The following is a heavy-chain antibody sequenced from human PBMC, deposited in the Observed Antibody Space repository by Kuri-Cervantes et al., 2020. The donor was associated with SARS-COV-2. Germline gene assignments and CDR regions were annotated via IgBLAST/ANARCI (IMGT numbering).Heavy chain of an antibody. J-gene: IGHJ4*02. CDR2: IYHSGST. D-gene: IGHD7-27*01. Sequence: SETLSLTCAVSGYSISSGYYWGWIRQPPGKGLEWIGSIYHSGSTYYNPSLKSRVTISVDTSQNQFSLKLSSVTAADTAVYYCARTGDLAFDYRGQGTLVTVSS. CDR1: GYSISSGYY. V-gene: IGHV4-38-2*01. CDR3: ARTGDLAFDY.